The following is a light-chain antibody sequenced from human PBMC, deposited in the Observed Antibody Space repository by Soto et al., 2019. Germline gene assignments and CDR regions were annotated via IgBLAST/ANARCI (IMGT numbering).Light chain of an antibody. Sequence: VLTQSPGTLSLSPGERATLSCRASQSVRSTSLVWYQQKPAQAPRLLIYGASSRATGIQDRFSGGGSGTDFTLTISRLEPEDFAVYYCQHYNSSPPITFGQGTRLEIK. CDR2: GAS. J-gene: IGKJ5*01. CDR1: QSVRSTS. V-gene: IGKV3-20*01. CDR3: QHYNSSPPIT.